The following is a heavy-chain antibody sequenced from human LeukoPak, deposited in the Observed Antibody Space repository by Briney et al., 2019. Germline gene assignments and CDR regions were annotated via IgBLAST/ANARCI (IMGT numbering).Heavy chain of an antibody. CDR3: ARVRYMGV. CDR1: GFTFSSYW. Sequence: PGGSLRLSCAVSGFTFSSYWMNWVRQAPGKGLEWVANIKEDGSEKNYVDSVKGRFTISRDNAKNSLYLQMNSLRAEDTALYYCARVRYMGVWGKGTTVTVSS. J-gene: IGHJ6*03. V-gene: IGHV3-7*01. CDR2: IKEDGSEK.